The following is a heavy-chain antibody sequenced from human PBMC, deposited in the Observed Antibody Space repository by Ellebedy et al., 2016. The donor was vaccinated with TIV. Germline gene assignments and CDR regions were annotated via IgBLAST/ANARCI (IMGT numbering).Heavy chain of an antibody. V-gene: IGHV3-53*01. Sequence: GESLKISCAASGFTVNNNYMSWVRQAPGKGLEWVSVIYSGGGISYLESVRGRFTISRDNPKNTVYLQMNSLRAEDTAVYYCAQDRYCSDDSCYWVDYWGQGTLVTVSS. D-gene: IGHD2-15*01. CDR3: AQDRYCSDDSCYWVDY. J-gene: IGHJ4*02. CDR2: IYSGGGI. CDR1: GFTVNNNY.